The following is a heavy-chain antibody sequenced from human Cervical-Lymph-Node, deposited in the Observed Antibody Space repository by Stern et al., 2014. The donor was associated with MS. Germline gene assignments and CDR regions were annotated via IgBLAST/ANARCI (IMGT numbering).Heavy chain of an antibody. CDR2: IWYDGSNK. J-gene: IGHJ4*02. D-gene: IGHD6-19*01. Sequence: VQLVEYGGGVVQPGRSLRLSCAASGFTFSSYGMHWVRQAPGKGLEWVAVIWYDGSNKYYADSVKGRFTISRDNSKNTLYLQMNSLRAEDTAVYYCARETVAGTWGVDYWGQGTLVTVSS. CDR1: GFTFSSYG. V-gene: IGHV3-33*01. CDR3: ARETVAGTWGVDY.